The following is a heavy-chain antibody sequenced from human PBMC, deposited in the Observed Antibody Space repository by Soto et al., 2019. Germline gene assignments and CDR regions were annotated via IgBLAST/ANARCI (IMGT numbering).Heavy chain of an antibody. CDR2: ISSSSSYI. CDR1: GFTIISHG. V-gene: IGHV3-21*01. J-gene: IGHJ4*02. CDR3: ARDPPYSSSHFDY. Sequence: GGSLRLSWAVSGFTIISHGMSRVLQTPGKGLEWVSSISSSSSYIYYADSVKGRFTISRDNAKNSLYLQMNSLRAEDTAVYYCARDPPYSSSHFDYWGQGTLVTVSS. D-gene: IGHD6-6*01.